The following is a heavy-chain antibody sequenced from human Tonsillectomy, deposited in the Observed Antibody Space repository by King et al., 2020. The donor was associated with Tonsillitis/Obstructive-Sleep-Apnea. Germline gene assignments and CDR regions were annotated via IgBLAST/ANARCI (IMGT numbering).Heavy chain of an antibody. Sequence: QLVQSGAEVKKPGESLKISCKGSGYSFTSYWIGWVRQMPGKGLEWMGLIYPGDSDTRYSPSFQGQVTISADKSISTAYLQWSSLKASDTAMYYCARGLRFLEWLCGAFDIWGQGTMVTVSS. CDR2: IYPGDSDT. D-gene: IGHD3-3*01. V-gene: IGHV5-51*01. J-gene: IGHJ3*02. CDR1: GYSFTSYW. CDR3: ARGLRFLEWLCGAFDI.